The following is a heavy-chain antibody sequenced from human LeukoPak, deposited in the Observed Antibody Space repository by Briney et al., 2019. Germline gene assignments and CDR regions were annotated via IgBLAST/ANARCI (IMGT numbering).Heavy chain of an antibody. V-gene: IGHV3-48*04. Sequence: GGSLRLSCAASGFTFSSYSMNWVRQAPGKGLEWVSYISSSSSTIYYADSVKGRFTISRDNAKNSLYLQMNGLRAEDTAVYYCARDSESWDYDILTGYSYYFDYWGQGTLVTVSS. D-gene: IGHD3-9*01. J-gene: IGHJ4*02. CDR3: ARDSESWDYDILTGYSYYFDY. CDR1: GFTFSSYS. CDR2: ISSSSSTI.